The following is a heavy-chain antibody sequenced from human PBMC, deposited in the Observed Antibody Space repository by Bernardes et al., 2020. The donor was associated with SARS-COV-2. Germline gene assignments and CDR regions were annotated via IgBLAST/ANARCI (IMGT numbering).Heavy chain of an antibody. CDR1: GGSISSYY. D-gene: IGHD1-26*01. J-gene: IGHJ4*02. CDR2: TYFMSRRT. CDR3: AREGQIVGATVRPLGFDH. V-gene: IGHV4-59*01. Sequence: SETLSLTCTVSGGSISSYYWSWIRPPPGKGLEWIGSTYFMSRRTIYNPSLTSRTTISVDTSKNQVSLKLSSATAADTAVYYCAREGQIVGATVRPLGFDHWGLGTRVTVAS.